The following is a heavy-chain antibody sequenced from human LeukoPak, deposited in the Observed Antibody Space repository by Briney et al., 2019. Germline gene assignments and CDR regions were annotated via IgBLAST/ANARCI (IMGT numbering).Heavy chain of an antibody. CDR2: ISSSGAST. CDR1: GFTFSNYA. D-gene: IGHD4-11*01. J-gene: IGHJ4*02. V-gene: IGHV3-23*01. Sequence: PGGSLRLSCAASGFTFSNYAMSSVRQAPGKGLEWVSAISSSGASTNYADSVKGRFTISRDNSKNTLYLQMNSLRAEDTAVYYCAKRLPSYYFDYWGQGTLVTVSS. CDR3: AKRLPSYYFDY.